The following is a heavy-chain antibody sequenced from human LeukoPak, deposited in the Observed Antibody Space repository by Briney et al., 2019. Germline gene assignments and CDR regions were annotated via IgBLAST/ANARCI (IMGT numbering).Heavy chain of an antibody. D-gene: IGHD7-27*01. CDR2: ISYDGSNK. J-gene: IGHJ4*02. V-gene: IGHV3-30*04. CDR3: TKDGGLWVSAHWGDS. CDR1: GFNFSNYA. Sequence: GGSLRLSCAASGFNFSNYAMHWVRQAPGKGLEWVAVISYDGSNKYYADSVKGRFTVSRDNSKNTLFLQMNSLRAEDTAVYYCTKDGGLWVSAHWGDSWGRGTLVTVSS.